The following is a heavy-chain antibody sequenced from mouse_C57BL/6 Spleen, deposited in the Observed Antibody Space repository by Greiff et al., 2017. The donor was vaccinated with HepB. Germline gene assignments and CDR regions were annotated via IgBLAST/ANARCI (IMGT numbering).Heavy chain of an antibody. J-gene: IGHJ3*01. CDR3: TREEDSSGYPY. Sequence: EVQLVESGEGLVKPGGSLKLSCAASGFTFSSYAMSWVRQTPEKRLEWVAYISSGGDYIYYADTVKGRFTISRDNARNTLYLQMRSLKSEDTAMYYCTREEDSSGYPYWGQGTLVTVSA. D-gene: IGHD3-2*02. CDR2: ISSGGDYI. CDR1: GFTFSSYA. V-gene: IGHV5-9-1*02.